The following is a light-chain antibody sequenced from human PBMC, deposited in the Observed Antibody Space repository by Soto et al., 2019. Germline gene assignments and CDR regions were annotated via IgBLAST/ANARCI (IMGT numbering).Light chain of an antibody. CDR1: QGISSY. CDR3: QQLNSYPQ. CDR2: AAS. V-gene: IGKV1-9*01. Sequence: IQLTQSPSSLSASVGDRVTITCRASQGISSYLAWYQQKPGKAPKLLIYAASTLQSGVPSRFSGSGSGTEFTLTISSLQPEDFATYYCQQLNSYPQFGQGTKVDI. J-gene: IGKJ1*01.